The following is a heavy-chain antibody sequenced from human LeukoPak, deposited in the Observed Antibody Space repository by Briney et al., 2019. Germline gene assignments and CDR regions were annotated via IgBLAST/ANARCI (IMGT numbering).Heavy chain of an antibody. CDR3: ARVPRGEDTYYY. J-gene: IGHJ4*02. CDR1: GYTFTGYY. D-gene: IGHD2-15*01. Sequence: ASVKVSCKASGYTFTGYYMHWVRQAPGQGLEWMGWINPNSGGTNYAQKFQGRVTMTRDTSISTAYMELRRLRFDDTAVYYCARVPRGEDTYYYWGQGTLVTVSS. V-gene: IGHV1-2*02. CDR2: INPNSGGT.